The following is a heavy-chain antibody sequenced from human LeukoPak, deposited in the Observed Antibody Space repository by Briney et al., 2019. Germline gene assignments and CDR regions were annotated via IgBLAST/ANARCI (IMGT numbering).Heavy chain of an antibody. CDR1: GFTFTSYA. V-gene: IGHV3-23*01. CDR2: LSGSGGST. CDR3: ARDSVTIFGVVIG. D-gene: IGHD3-3*01. Sequence: GGSLRLSCAASGFTFTSYAMSWVRQAPGKGLEWVSGLSGSGGSTYYADSVKGRFTISRDISKNTLYLQMNSLTAEDTAVYYCARDSVTIFGVVIGWGQGTLVTVSS. J-gene: IGHJ4*02.